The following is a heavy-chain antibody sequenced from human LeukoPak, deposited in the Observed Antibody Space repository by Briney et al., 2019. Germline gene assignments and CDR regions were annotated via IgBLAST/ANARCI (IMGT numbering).Heavy chain of an antibody. CDR1: GFSLSDYW. V-gene: IGHV3-74*01. Sequence: GGSLRLSCVGSGFSLSDYWMSWVRQAPGKGLVWVSRIKNDGSVATYADSVKGRFSISRDDAKNTLYLQMNSLRAEGTAFYFCAKSDYFDPWGPGTLVTVSS. J-gene: IGHJ5*02. CDR2: IKNDGSVA. CDR3: AKSDYFDP. D-gene: IGHD1-26*01.